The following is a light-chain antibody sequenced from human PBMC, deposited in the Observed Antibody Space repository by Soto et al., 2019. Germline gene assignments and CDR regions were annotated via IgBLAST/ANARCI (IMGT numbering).Light chain of an antibody. CDR3: QQRSNWRLT. CDR2: DAS. J-gene: IGKJ4*01. Sequence: EIVLSQSPAPLSLSPGAGATLSCSASQRVSSYLVWYQQKPGQAPRLLISDASNRATGIPATFSGSGSGTDFTLTISRLEPEDCAGYFCQQRSNWRLTFGGGTKVEIK. V-gene: IGKV3-11*01. CDR1: QRVSSY.